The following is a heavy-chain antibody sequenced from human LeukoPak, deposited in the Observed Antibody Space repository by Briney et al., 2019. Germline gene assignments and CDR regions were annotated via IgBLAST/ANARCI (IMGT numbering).Heavy chain of an antibody. V-gene: IGHV1-3*01. CDR3: ARGGAFGSHAYFDY. CDR1: GYTLTIYA. CDR2: INAGNGNT. J-gene: IGHJ4*02. D-gene: IGHD3-16*01. Sequence: GASVKVSCKASGYTLTIYAIHWVRQAPGQRLEWMGWINAGNGNTKYSQKFQGRVTITRGTSASTAYMELSSLRSEDTAVYYCARGGAFGSHAYFDYWGQGTLVTVSS.